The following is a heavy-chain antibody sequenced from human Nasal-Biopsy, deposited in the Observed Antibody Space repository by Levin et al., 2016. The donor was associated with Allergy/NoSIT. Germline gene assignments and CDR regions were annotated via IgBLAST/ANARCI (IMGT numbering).Heavy chain of an antibody. V-gene: IGHV3-30*04. CDR2: VSFDGKKK. D-gene: IGHD3-10*01. J-gene: IGHJ6*02. Sequence: GGSLRLSCVASGFTFSENAMHWVRQAPGKGLVWVAVVSFDGKKKYYADSTKGRFTVSRDNNMNTLYLEMNSLRPEDTAVYYCARDPAVRGVDYSYYGLDVWGQGTAVTVSS. CDR3: ARDPAVRGVDYSYYGLDV. CDR1: GFTFSENA.